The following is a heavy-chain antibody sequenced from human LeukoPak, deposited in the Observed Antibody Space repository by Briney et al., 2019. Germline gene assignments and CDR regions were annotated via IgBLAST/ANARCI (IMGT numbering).Heavy chain of an antibody. CDR3: ARGHPGYASGWPDY. CDR2: MSPSSGNT. J-gene: IGHJ4*02. D-gene: IGHD6-19*01. CDR1: GYSFTSHN. V-gene: IGHV1-8*02. Sequence: ASVKVSCKTSGYSFTSHNINWVRQATGQGLEWMGWMSPSSGNTAYAQKFQGRVTMTRDTSISTAYMELSSLASEDTAVYYCARGHPGYASGWPDYWGQGALVTVSS.